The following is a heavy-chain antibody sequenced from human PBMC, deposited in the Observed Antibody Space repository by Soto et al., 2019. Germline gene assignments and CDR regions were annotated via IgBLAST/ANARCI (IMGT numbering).Heavy chain of an antibody. CDR1: GFTFSHAW. D-gene: IGHD3-10*01. J-gene: IGHJ4*02. CDR3: TTSSDYYHSGSPDY. CDR2: IKAKRDGGTA. V-gene: IGHV3-15*01. Sequence: VQLVESGGILVKPGGSLRLSCVASGFTFSHAWMSWVRQAPGEGLEWVGRIKAKRDGGTADYAAPVKGRFTISRDDLKDTLFLQMNSLQPEDTAVYYCTTSSDYYHSGSPDYWGQGTLVTVSS.